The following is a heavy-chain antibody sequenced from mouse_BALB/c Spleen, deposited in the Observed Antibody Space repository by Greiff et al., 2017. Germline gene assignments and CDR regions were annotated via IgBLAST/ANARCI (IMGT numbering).Heavy chain of an antibody. CDR1: GFAFSSYD. CDR2: ISSGGGST. CDR3: ARAHYYGPHWYIDV. Sequence: EVKVVESGGGLVKPGGSLKLSCAASGFAFSSYDMSWVRQTPEKRLEWVAYISSGGGSTYYPDTVKGRFTISRDNPKNTLFLQMTSLRSEDTAMYYCARAHYYGPHWYIDVWGAGTTVTVSS. D-gene: IGHD1-2*01. J-gene: IGHJ1*01. V-gene: IGHV5-12-1*01.